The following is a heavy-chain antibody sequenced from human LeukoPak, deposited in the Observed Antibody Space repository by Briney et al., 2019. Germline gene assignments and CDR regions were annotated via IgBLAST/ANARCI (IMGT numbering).Heavy chain of an antibody. CDR3: ARGRYSSGWPGGY. Sequence: GGSLRLSCAPSGFIFSRYGMHWVRQAPGEGLQGVAVIWHDGSNEDYADSVKGRFTISRDNSKNTLYLQMDSLRAEDTAIYYCARGRYSSGWPGGYWGQGTLVTVSS. CDR2: IWHDGSNE. J-gene: IGHJ4*02. D-gene: IGHD6-19*01. CDR1: GFIFSRYG. V-gene: IGHV3-33*01.